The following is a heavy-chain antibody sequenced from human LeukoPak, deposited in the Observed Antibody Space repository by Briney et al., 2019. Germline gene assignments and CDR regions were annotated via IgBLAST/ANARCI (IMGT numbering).Heavy chain of an antibody. Sequence: GGSLRLSCAASGFTFSNYWITWVRQAPGKGLELVADIKQDGSEKLYVNSVRGRFTISRDNAKMSLFLQMNSLRAEDTAVYYCARDNGVVHGVYYMDVWGKGTTVTVS. J-gene: IGHJ6*03. D-gene: IGHD3-3*01. V-gene: IGHV3-7*01. CDR2: IKQDGSEK. CDR3: ARDNGVVHGVYYMDV. CDR1: GFTFSNYW.